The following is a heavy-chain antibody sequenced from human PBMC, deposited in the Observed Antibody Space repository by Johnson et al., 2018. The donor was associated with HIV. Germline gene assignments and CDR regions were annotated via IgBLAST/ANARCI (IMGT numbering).Heavy chain of an antibody. Sequence: VQLVESGGGVVQPGRSLRLSCAASGFTFSNYAVHWVRQAPGKGLEWVAVISFDGSEKYYVDSVKGRFTISRDNAKNTLYLQMNSLRAEDTAVYYCARKQWLEIPSDAFDVWGQGTMVTVSS. V-gene: IGHV3-30*04. CDR3: ARKQWLEIPSDAFDV. J-gene: IGHJ3*01. CDR2: ISFDGSEK. D-gene: IGHD6-19*01. CDR1: GFTFSNYA.